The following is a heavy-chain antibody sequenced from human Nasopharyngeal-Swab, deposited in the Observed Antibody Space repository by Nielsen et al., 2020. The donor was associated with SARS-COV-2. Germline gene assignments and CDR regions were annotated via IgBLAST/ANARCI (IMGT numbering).Heavy chain of an antibody. D-gene: IGHD3-10*01. CDR1: GYTFTSYG. J-gene: IGHJ4*02. CDR3: ARSHGSGSYVYY. Sequence: SVKVSCKASGYTFTSYGISWVRQAPGQGLEWMGGIIPIFGTANYAQKFQGRVTITADESTSTAYMELSSLRSEDTAVYYCARSHGSGSYVYYWGQGTLVTVSS. V-gene: IGHV1-69*13. CDR2: IIPIFGTA.